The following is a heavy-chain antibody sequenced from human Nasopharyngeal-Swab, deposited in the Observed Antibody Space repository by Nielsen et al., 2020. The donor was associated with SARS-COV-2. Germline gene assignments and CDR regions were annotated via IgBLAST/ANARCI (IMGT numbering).Heavy chain of an antibody. D-gene: IGHD6-19*01. Sequence: SETLSLTCTVSGGSISSYYWSWIRQPAGKGLEWIGYIYHSGSTYYNPSLKSRVTISVDRSKNQFSLKLSSVTAADTAVYYCARSNRDSSGWYGIGWYFDYWGQGTLVTVSS. CDR3: ARSNRDSSGWYGIGWYFDY. J-gene: IGHJ4*02. CDR1: GGSISSYY. CDR2: IYHSGST. V-gene: IGHV4-59*12.